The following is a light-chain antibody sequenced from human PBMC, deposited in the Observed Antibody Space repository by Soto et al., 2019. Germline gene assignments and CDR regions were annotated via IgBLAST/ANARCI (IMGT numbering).Light chain of an antibody. J-gene: IGKJ3*01. CDR1: QYVGTR. Sequence: EIVLTQSPATLSSSPGETATLSCRASQYVGTRLAWYQHKPGQAPRLLIYYTSNRATGIPARFSGSGSGTDFTLTISSLAPEDFATYYCQQTNSFPFTFGPGTKVDIK. CDR2: YTS. V-gene: IGKV3-11*01. CDR3: QQTNSFPFT.